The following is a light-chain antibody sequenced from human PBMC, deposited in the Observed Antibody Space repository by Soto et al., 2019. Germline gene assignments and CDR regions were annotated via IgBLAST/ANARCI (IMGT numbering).Light chain of an antibody. CDR3: SSYTTSSTRV. J-gene: IGLJ1*01. CDR2: EVS. Sequence: QSVLTQPASVSGSPGQSITISCTGTSSDVGAYDYVSWYQQHPDKAPKLMIYEVSYRPSGVSNRFSGSKSVNTATLTISGRQAEDEADYYCSSYTTSSTRVFGTGTKVTVL. CDR1: SSDVGAYDY. V-gene: IGLV2-14*03.